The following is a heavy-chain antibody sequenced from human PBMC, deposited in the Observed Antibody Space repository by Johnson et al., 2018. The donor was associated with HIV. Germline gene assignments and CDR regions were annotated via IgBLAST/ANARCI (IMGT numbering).Heavy chain of an antibody. D-gene: IGHD3-22*01. J-gene: IGHJ3*01. CDR1: RFSFDAYG. CDR3: VKEDSSGYYYGMGAFDF. Sequence: VQLVESGGGLVQPGGSLRLSCAASRFSFDAYGMHLVRQAPGKGLEWVAGISFHSGTIGYAYSVKGRFTISRDNDKTSLELQLNSMRPEDTALYYCVKEDSSGYYYGMGAFDFWGQGTMVTVSS. V-gene: IGHV3-9*01. CDR2: ISFHSGTI.